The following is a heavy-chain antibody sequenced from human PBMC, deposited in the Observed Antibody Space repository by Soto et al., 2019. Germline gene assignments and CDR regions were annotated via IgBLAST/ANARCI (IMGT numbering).Heavy chain of an antibody. D-gene: IGHD3-3*01. V-gene: IGHV4-59*01. CDR1: GGSISSYY. Sequence: SETLSLTCTVSGGSISSYYWSWIRQPPGKGLEWIGYIYYSGSTNYNPSLKSRVTISVDTSKNQFSLKLSSVTAADTAVYYCARGQGYDFWSGYYWRAGRDVWGQGTTVTVSS. J-gene: IGHJ6*02. CDR2: IYYSGST. CDR3: ARGQGYDFWSGYYWRAGRDV.